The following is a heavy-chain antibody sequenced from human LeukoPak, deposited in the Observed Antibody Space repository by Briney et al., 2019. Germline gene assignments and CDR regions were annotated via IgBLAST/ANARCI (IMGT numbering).Heavy chain of an antibody. CDR1: GGSISSYY. Sequence: SETLSLTCTVSGGSISSYYWSWIRQPPGKGLEWIGYIYYSGSTNYNPSLKSRVTISVDTSKNQSSLKLSSVTAADTAVYYCARRASSWGYFDYWGQGALVTVSS. CDR3: ARRASSWGYFDY. V-gene: IGHV4-59*08. J-gene: IGHJ4*02. CDR2: IYYSGST. D-gene: IGHD6-13*01.